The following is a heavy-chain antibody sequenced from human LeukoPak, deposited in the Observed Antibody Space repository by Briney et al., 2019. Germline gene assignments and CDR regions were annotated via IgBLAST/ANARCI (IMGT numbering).Heavy chain of an antibody. D-gene: IGHD5-24*01. CDR1: GGTFSSYA. J-gene: IGHJ4*02. Sequence: ASVKVSCKASGGTFSSYAISWVRQAPGQGLEWMGGIIPIFGTANYARKFQGRVTITADESTSTAYMELSSLRSEDTAVYYCAVNRRDGYNFGFGYWGQGTLVTVSS. CDR2: IIPIFGTA. V-gene: IGHV1-69*01. CDR3: AVNRRDGYNFGFGY.